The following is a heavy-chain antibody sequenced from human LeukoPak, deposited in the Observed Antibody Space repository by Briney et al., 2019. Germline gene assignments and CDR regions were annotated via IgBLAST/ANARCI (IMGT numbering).Heavy chain of an antibody. CDR2: IIPIFGTA. CDR1: GGTFSSYA. Sequence: SVKVSCKASGGTFSSYAISWVRQAPGQGLEWMGGIIPIFGTANYAQKFQGRVTITADESTSTACMELSSLRSEDTAVYYCARAYCSGGSCSAEVDYWGQGTLVTVSS. V-gene: IGHV1-69*13. J-gene: IGHJ4*02. D-gene: IGHD2-15*01. CDR3: ARAYCSGGSCSAEVDY.